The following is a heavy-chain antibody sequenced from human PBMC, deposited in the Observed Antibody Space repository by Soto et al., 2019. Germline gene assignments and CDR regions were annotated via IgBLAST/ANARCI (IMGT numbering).Heavy chain of an antibody. CDR2: ISGSGGST. CDR3: AQSGDTAMVPYYYYGMDV. Sequence: GGSLRLSCAASGFTFSSYAMSWVRQAPGKGLEWVSAISGSGGSTYYADSVKGRFTISRDNSKNTLYLQMNSRRAEDTAVYYCAQSGDTAMVPYYYYGMDVWGQGTTVTVSS. V-gene: IGHV3-23*01. J-gene: IGHJ6*02. CDR1: GFTFSSYA. D-gene: IGHD5-18*01.